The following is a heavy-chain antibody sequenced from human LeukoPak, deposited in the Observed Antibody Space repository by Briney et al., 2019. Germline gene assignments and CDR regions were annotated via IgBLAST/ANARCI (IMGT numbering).Heavy chain of an antibody. D-gene: IGHD2-2*01. J-gene: IGHJ3*02. CDR1: GFTFSSYW. V-gene: IGHV3-7*01. CDR2: IKQDGSEE. CDR3: ARPYCSSTSCHDAFDI. Sequence: PGGSLRLSCAASGFTFSSYWMSWVRQAPGKGLEWVANIKQDGSEEYYVDSVKGRFTISRDNAKNSLYLQMNSLRAEDTAVYYCARPYCSSTSCHDAFDIWGQGTMVTVSS.